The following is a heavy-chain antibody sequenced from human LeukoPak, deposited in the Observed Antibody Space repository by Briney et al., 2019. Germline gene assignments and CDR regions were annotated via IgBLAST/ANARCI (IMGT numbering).Heavy chain of an antibody. J-gene: IGHJ4*02. CDR1: GFTFSSYA. CDR3: AKDRYYYGSGSYH. CDR2: ISGSGGST. V-gene: IGHV3-23*01. D-gene: IGHD3-10*01. Sequence: GGSLRLSCAASGFTFSSYAMSWVRQAPGKGLEWVSAISGSGGSTYYADSVKGRFTISRDNSKNTLYLQMNSLGAEDTAVYYCAKDRYYYGSGSYHWGQGTLVTVSS.